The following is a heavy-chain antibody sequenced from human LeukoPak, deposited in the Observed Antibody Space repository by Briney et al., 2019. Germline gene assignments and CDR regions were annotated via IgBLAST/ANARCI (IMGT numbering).Heavy chain of an antibody. V-gene: IGHV3-11*04. Sequence: PGGSLRLSCAASGFTFSDYYMSWIRQAPGKGLEWVSYISSSGSTIYYADSVKGRFTISRDNAKNSLYLQMNSLRAEDTAVYYCARAIEMATNDFDYWGQGTLVTVSS. J-gene: IGHJ4*02. CDR1: GFTFSDYY. CDR2: ISSSGSTI. D-gene: IGHD5-24*01. CDR3: ARAIEMATNDFDY.